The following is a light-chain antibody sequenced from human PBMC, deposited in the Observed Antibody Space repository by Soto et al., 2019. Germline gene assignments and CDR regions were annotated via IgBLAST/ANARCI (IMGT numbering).Light chain of an antibody. V-gene: IGKV1-39*01. CDR2: AVS. Sequence: DIQMTQSPSSLSASVGDRVTMTCRASQSISSYLNWYQQKPGKAPKALIFAVSSLQSGVPSRFSGSGSGTEFTLTITNLQPEDLATYYCQQSYSPLFTFGPGTKVEIK. CDR1: QSISSY. CDR3: QQSYSPLFT. J-gene: IGKJ3*01.